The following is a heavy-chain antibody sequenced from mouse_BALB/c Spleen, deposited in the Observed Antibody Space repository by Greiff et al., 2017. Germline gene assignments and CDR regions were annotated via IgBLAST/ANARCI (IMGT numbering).Heavy chain of an antibody. CDR3: ARQEYDDYAMDY. D-gene: IGHD2-14*01. CDR2: ISSGGSYT. CDR1: GFTFSSYG. J-gene: IGHJ4*01. Sequence: EVKLVESGGDLVKPGGSLKLSCAASGFTFSSYGMSWVRQTPDKRLEWVATISSGGSYTYYPDSVKGRFTISRDNAKNTLYLQMSSLKSEDTAMYYWARQEYDDYAMDYWGQGTSVTVSS. V-gene: IGHV5-6*02.